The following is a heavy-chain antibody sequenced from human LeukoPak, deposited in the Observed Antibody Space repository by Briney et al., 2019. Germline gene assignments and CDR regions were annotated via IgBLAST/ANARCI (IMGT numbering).Heavy chain of an antibody. D-gene: IGHD3-16*02. CDR1: GGPFSGYY. CDR3: ARGSSAVIAI. CDR2: INHSGSA. V-gene: IGHV4-34*01. Sequence: SETLSLTCAVYGGPFSGYYWSWIRQPPGKGLEWIGEINHSGSANYNPSLKSRVTISVDTSKNQFSLKLSSVTAADTAVYYCARGSSAVIAIWGQGTMVTVSS. J-gene: IGHJ3*02.